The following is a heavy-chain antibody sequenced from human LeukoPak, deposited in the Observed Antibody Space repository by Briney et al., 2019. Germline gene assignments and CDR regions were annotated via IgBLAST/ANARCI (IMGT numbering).Heavy chain of an antibody. V-gene: IGHV4-59*01. D-gene: IGHD6-13*01. CDR3: ARVIGYSSTWFPYYFDH. CDR2: VYYSGST. Sequence: PSETLSLTCTVSGGSTSSYYWSWIRQPPGKGLEWIGHVYYSGSTNYNPSLKSRVTISLDTSKNQFSLKLSSVTTADTAVYYCARVIGYSSTWFPYYFDHWGQGTLVTVSS. J-gene: IGHJ4*02. CDR1: GGSTSSYY.